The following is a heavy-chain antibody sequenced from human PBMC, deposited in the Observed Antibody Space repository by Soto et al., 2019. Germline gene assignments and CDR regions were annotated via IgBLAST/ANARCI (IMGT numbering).Heavy chain of an antibody. CDR3: ARERGLQGGSTGGMDV. Sequence: EVQLVESGGGLVKPGGSLRLSCAASGFTFSSYSMNWVRQAPGKGLEWVSSISSSSSYIYYADSVKGRFTISRDNAKNSLYLQMNSLRAEDTAVYYCARERGLQGGSTGGMDVWGQGTTVTVSS. CDR1: GFTFSSYS. J-gene: IGHJ6*02. CDR2: ISSSSSYI. V-gene: IGHV3-21*01. D-gene: IGHD2-2*01.